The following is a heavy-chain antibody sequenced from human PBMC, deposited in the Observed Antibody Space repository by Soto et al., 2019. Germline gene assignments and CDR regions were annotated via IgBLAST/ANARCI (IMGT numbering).Heavy chain of an antibody. CDR3: ARLRDILTGYGYYYYGMDV. CDR1: GGSISSSSYY. J-gene: IGHJ6*02. V-gene: IGHV4-39*01. CDR2: IYYSGST. Sequence: SETLSLTCTVSGGSISSSSYYWGWIRQPPGKGLEWIGSIYYSGSTYYNPSLKSRVTISVDTSKNQFSLKLSSVTAANTAVYYCARLRDILTGYGYYYYGMDVWGQGTTVTVS. D-gene: IGHD3-9*01.